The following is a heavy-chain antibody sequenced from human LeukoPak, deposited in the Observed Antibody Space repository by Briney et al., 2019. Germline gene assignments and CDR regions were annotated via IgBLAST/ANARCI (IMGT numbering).Heavy chain of an antibody. V-gene: IGHV1-69*13. CDR2: IIPIFGTA. Sequence: SVKVSCKASGYTFSSYAISWVRQAPGQGLEWMGGIIPIFGTANYAQKFQGRVTITADESTSTAYMELSSLRSEDTAVYYCARARHDYYDSSGYHYWGQGTLVTVSS. CDR1: GYTFSSYA. J-gene: IGHJ4*02. CDR3: ARARHDYYDSSGYHY. D-gene: IGHD3-22*01.